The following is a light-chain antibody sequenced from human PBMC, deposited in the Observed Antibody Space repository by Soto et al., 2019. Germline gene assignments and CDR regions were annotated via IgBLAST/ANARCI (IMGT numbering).Light chain of an antibody. V-gene: IGKV3-20*01. CDR1: QSDSSGY. CDR2: GAS. CDR3: QQYGNSPTWT. J-gene: IGKJ1*01. Sequence: EIGLTKSPGGLSVYAGXRATLSCSPSQSDSSGYLQWYQQIPGQAPRLVGYGASSRATSIQDRFSGSGSGTDSTLTISRLAPEDFAVYYCQQYGNSPTWTFGQGTKVDIK.